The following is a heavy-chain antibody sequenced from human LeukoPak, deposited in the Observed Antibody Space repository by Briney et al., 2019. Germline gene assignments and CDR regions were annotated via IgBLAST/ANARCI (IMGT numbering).Heavy chain of an antibody. CDR2: IYYRGTT. CDR3: ARVPRYGGYDHFDY. J-gene: IGHJ4*02. CDR1: GDSIDSYY. D-gene: IGHD5-12*01. Sequence: PSETLSLTCTVSGDSIDSYYWSWIRHPPGKGLEWIGYIYYRGTTSYNPFLKSRVTISVDTSKNQFSLKLNSVTAADTAVYYCARVPRYGGYDHFDYWGQGILVIVSS. V-gene: IGHV4-59*12.